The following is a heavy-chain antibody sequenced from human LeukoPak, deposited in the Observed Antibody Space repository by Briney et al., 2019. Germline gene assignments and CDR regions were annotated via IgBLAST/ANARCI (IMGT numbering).Heavy chain of an antibody. D-gene: IGHD3-16*01. Sequence: GGSRRLSCIASGFTFNDYAMNWVRQAPGKGLEWVSSISTSSSYIYSADSVKGRFTISRDNAKNSLYLQMNSLRAEDTAVYYCVRDTFSPDAFDIWGQGTMVTVSS. CDR3: VRDTFSPDAFDI. V-gene: IGHV3-21*01. CDR2: ISTSSSYI. J-gene: IGHJ3*02. CDR1: GFTFNDYA.